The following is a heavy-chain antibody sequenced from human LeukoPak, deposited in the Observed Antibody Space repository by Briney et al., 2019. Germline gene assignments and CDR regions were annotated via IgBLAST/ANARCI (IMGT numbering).Heavy chain of an antibody. V-gene: IGHV1-8*01. J-gene: IGHJ6*02. CDR1: GYTFTSYD. CDR3: ARDSEEGEVVRGVISIYYYYYGMDV. D-gene: IGHD3-10*01. Sequence: GASVKVSCKASGYTFTSYDINWVRQATGQGLEWMGWMNPNSGNTGYAQKFQGRVTMTRNTSISTAYMELSSLRSDDTAVYYCARDSEEGEVVRGVISIYYYYYGMDVWGQGTTVTVSS. CDR2: MNPNSGNT.